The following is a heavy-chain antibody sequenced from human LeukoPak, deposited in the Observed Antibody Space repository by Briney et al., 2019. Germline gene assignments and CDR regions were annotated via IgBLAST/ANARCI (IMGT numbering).Heavy chain of an antibody. CDR2: ISAYNGNT. J-gene: IGHJ5*02. Sequence: GASVKVSCKTSGYTFNTYGIAWVRQAPGQGLEWMGWISAYNGNTNYAQNLQDGVTMTTDTSTTTAYMELRSLRSDDTAVYYCAREGSLYDSGNYYLSWFDPWGQGTLVTVSS. D-gene: IGHD3-22*01. CDR3: AREGSLYDSGNYYLSWFDP. V-gene: IGHV1-18*01. CDR1: GYTFNTYG.